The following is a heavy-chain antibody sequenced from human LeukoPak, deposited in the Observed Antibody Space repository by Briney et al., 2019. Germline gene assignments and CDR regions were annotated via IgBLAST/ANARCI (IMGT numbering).Heavy chain of an antibody. J-gene: IGHJ4*02. V-gene: IGHV3-7*01. CDR2: IKQDGSEK. Sequence: TGGSLRLSCAASGFTFSSYWMSWVRQAPGKGLEWVANIKQDGSEKYYVDSVKGRFTISRDNAKNSLYLQMNSLRAEDTAVYYCARGYYDSSGLFDYWGQGTLVTVSS. CDR3: ARGYYDSSGLFDY. CDR1: GFTFSSYW. D-gene: IGHD3-22*01.